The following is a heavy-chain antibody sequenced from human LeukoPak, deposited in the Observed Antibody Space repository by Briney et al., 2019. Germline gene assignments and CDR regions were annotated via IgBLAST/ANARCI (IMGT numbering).Heavy chain of an antibody. CDR3: LRDYGGS. CDR1: GFPFSSYW. CDR2: IKGDGSEK. D-gene: IGHD4-23*01. V-gene: IGHV3-7*04. Sequence: PGGSLRLSCVASGFPFSSYWMSWVRQAPGKGLEWVANIKGDGSEKNYVASVKGRFTISRDNAENSLHLQMYSLRAEDTAVYYCLRDYGGSWGQGTLVAVS. J-gene: IGHJ4*02.